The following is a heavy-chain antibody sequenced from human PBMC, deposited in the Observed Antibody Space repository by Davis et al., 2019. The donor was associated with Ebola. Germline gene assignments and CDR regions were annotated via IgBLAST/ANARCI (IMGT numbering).Heavy chain of an antibody. Sequence: SGPTLVKPTQTLTLTCTFSGFSLSTSGVGVGWIRQPPGKALEWLALIYWNDDKRYSPSLKSRLTITKDTSKNQVVLTMTNMDPVDTATYYCAHRRRYQLLLEAWFDPWGQGTLVTVSS. CDR1: GFSLSTSGVG. D-gene: IGHD2-2*01. CDR3: AHRRRYQLLLEAWFDP. V-gene: IGHV2-5*01. J-gene: IGHJ5*02. CDR2: IYWNDDK.